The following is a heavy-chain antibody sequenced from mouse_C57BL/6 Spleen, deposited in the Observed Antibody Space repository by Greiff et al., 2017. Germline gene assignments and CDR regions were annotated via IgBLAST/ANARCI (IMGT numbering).Heavy chain of an antibody. CDR2: IYPGSGNT. Sequence: QVQLQQSGAELVRPGASVKLSCKASGYTFTDYYINWVKQRPGQGLEWIARIYPGSGNTYYNEKFKGKATLTAEKSSSTAYMQLSSLTSEDSAVYFCARGYGYEGYAMDYWGQGTSVTVSS. CDR3: ARGYGYEGYAMDY. J-gene: IGHJ4*01. V-gene: IGHV1-76*01. CDR1: GYTFTDYY. D-gene: IGHD2-2*01.